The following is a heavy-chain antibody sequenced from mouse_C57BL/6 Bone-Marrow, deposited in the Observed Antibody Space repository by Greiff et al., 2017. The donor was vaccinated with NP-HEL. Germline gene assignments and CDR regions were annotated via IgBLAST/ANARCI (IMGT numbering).Heavy chain of an antibody. D-gene: IGHD2-4*01. CDR1: GFTFSDYY. J-gene: IGHJ4*01. Sequence: EVKLVESEGGLVQPGSSMKLSCTASGFTFSDYYIAWVRQVPEKGLEWVANINYDGSSTYYLDSLKSRFIISRDNAKNILYLQMRSLKSEDTATYYCAREGGLRRRTYAMDYWGQGTSVTVSS. CDR3: AREGGLRRRTYAMDY. V-gene: IGHV5-16*01. CDR2: INYDGSST.